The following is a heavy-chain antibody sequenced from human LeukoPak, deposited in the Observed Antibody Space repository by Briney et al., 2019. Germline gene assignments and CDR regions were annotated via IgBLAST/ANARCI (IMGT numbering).Heavy chain of an antibody. V-gene: IGHV1-46*01. J-gene: IGHJ6*04. D-gene: IGHD3-10*01. CDR3: ARDLLPSGGMDV. CDR2: INPSGGST. Sequence: EASVKVSCKAFGYTFTSYYMHWVRQAPGQGLEWMGIINPSGGSTSYAQKFQGRVTMTRDTSTSTVYMELSSLRSEDTAVYHCARDLLPSGGMDVWGKGTTVTVSS. CDR1: GYTFTSYY.